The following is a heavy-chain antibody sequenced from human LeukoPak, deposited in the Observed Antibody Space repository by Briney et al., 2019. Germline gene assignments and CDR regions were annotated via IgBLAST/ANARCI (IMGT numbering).Heavy chain of an antibody. D-gene: IGHD1-26*01. J-gene: IGHJ6*03. CDR2: IYFSGST. CDR3: ATGKERDYFYMDV. Sequence: SETLSLTCTVSGGSISSSSYFWGWIHQTPGMGLDWVGIIYFSGSTLYNPSLNSRVTISLDRSQNQFSLSLTSVTAADTAVYYCATGKERDYFYMDVWGKGTTVTVSS. V-gene: IGHV4-39*07. CDR1: GGSISSSSYF.